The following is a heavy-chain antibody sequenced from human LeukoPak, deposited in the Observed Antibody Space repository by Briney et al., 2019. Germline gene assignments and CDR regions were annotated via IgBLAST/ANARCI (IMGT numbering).Heavy chain of an antibody. V-gene: IGHV1-2*02. J-gene: IGHJ6*02. CDR2: INPNSGGT. CDR1: GYTFTGYY. Sequence: GASVKVSCKASGYTFTGYYMHWVQQAPGQGLEWMGWINPNSGGTNHAQKFQGRVTMTRDTSISTAYMELSRLRSDDTAVYYCAVSGSYWANYGMDVWGQGTTVTVSS. CDR3: AVSGSYWANYGMDV. D-gene: IGHD1-26*01.